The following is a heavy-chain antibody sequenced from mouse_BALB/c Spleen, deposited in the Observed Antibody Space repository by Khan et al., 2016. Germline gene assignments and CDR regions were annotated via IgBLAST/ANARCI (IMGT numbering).Heavy chain of an antibody. CDR3: ARNYYGSSYFDY. V-gene: IGHV3-2*02. Sequence: EVQLQESGPGLVKPSQSLSLTCTVTGYSIPSDYAWNWIRQFPGNTLAWMGSISYSGSTIYNTSLKSRISITRDTSKYQFLLQLNSVPTEDKAAFYCARNYYGSSYFDYGGQGTTLTVSS. CDR1: GYSIPSDYA. D-gene: IGHD1-1*01. J-gene: IGHJ2*01. CDR2: ISYSGST.